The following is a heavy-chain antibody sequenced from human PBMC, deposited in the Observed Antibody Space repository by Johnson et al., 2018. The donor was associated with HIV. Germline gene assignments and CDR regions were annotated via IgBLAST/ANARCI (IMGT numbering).Heavy chain of an antibody. CDR1: GFTFSSYA. J-gene: IGHJ3*02. V-gene: IGHV3-30-3*01. Sequence: VQLVESGGGEVQPGRSLRLSCAASGFTFSSYAMHWVRQAPGKGLEWVAVISYDGSNKYYADSVKGRFTISRDNSKNTLYLQMNSLRAEDTAVYYCARYAVDTAMARTRDDAFDIWGQGTMVTVSS. CDR2: ISYDGSNK. CDR3: ARYAVDTAMARTRDDAFDI. D-gene: IGHD5-18*01.